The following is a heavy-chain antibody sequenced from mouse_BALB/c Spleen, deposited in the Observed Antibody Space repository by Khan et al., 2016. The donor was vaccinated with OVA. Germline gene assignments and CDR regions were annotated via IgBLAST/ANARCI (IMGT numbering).Heavy chain of an antibody. CDR2: INTHSGVP. J-gene: IGHJ4*01. CDR1: GYTFTTAG. V-gene: IGHV9-4*02. Sequence: QIQLVQSGPELKKPGETVRISCKASGYTFTTAGIHWVQKMPGKGLKWIGWINTHSGVPKYAEDFKGRFAFSLDISVSTAYLQITNLTNEDTATYFCARGGAAYYRDDGGAMEYWGQGTSVTVSA. CDR3: ARGGAAYYRDDGGAMEY. D-gene: IGHD2-14*01.